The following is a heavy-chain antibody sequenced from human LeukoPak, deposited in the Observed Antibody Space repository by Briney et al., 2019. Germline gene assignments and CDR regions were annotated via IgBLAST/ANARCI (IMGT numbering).Heavy chain of an antibody. CDR1: GFTFSSYS. Sequence: GGSLRLSCAASGFTFSSYSMNWVRQAPGKGLKWVSSISSSSTYIYYADSVKGRFTISRDNAKNSLYLQMNSLRDEDTAVYYCARGSPNLFDYWGQGTLVTVSS. J-gene: IGHJ4*02. V-gene: IGHV3-21*01. D-gene: IGHD1-14*01. CDR2: ISSSSTYI. CDR3: ARGSPNLFDY.